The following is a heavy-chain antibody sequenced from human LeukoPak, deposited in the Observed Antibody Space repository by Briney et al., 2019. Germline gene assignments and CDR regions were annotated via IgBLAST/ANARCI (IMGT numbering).Heavy chain of an antibody. CDR1: GFTFSEYG. CDR3: ARSSSGYYYTFDY. CDR2: INQDGSAK. V-gene: IGHV3-7*01. J-gene: IGHJ4*02. D-gene: IGHD3-22*01. Sequence: GGSLRLSCAASGFTFSEYGVHWVRQAPGKGLEWVANINQDGSAKYYVDSVKGRFTISRDDAKYSLYLQMNSLRAEDTAVYYCARSSSGYYYTFDYWGQGTLGTVSS.